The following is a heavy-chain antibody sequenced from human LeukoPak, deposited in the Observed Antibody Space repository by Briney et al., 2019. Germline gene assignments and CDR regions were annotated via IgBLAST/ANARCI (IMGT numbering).Heavy chain of an antibody. CDR2: IYYSGST. CDR1: GGSISSCY. D-gene: IGHD1-26*01. CDR3: AMSEQRSPGYFDY. V-gene: IGHV4-59*01. J-gene: IGHJ4*02. Sequence: ASETLSLTCTVSGGSISSCYWSWIRQPPGKGLEWIGYIYYSGSTNYNPSLKSRVTISVDTSKNQFSLKLSSVTAADTAVYYCAMSEQRSPGYFDYWGQGTLVTVSS.